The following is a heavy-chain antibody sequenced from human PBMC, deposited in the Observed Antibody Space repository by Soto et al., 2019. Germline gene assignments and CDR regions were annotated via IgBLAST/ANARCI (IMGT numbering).Heavy chain of an antibody. D-gene: IGHD3-22*01. CDR1: GFTFSNAW. J-gene: IGHJ6*02. V-gene: IGHV3-15*07. CDR3: IGPNTMSPQLYYYYYGMDV. Sequence: PGGSLRLSCAASGFTFSNAWMNWVRQAPGKGLEWVGRIKSKTDGGTTDYAAPVKGRFTISRDDSKNTLYLQMNSLKTEDTAVYYCIGPNTMSPQLYYYYYGMDVWGQGTTVTVSS. CDR2: IKSKTDGGTT.